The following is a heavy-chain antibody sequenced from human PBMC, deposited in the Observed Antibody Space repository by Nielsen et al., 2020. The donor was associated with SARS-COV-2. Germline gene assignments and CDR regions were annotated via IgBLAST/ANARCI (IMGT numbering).Heavy chain of an antibody. J-gene: IGHJ4*02. CDR1: GFTFSSYS. D-gene: IGHD3-3*01. CDR3: ARDESKRIFGELGY. Sequence: GESLKISCAASGFTFSSYSMNWVRQAPGKGLEWVSSISSSSSYIYYADSVKGRFTISRDNAKNSLYLQMNSLRAEDTAVYYCARDESKRIFGELGYWGQGTLVTVSS. V-gene: IGHV3-21*01. CDR2: ISSSSSYI.